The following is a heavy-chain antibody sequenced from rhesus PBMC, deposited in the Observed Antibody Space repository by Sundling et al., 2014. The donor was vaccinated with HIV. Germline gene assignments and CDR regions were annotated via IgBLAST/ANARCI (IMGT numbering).Heavy chain of an antibody. CDR1: GFTFTTSW. CDR3: TTEKYYYDSGYYSDFGFDY. D-gene: IGHD3-28*01. J-gene: IGHJ4*01. Sequence: EVQLVESGAGLVQPGGSLRLSCAASGFTFTTSWMNWVRQAPGKGLEWVARIKRKADGETADYAASVKGRFIISRDDSKNTLYLQMNSLKTEDTAVYYCTTEKYYYDSGYYSDFGFDYWGQGVLVTVSS. V-gene: IGHV3-30*02. CDR2: IKRKADGETA.